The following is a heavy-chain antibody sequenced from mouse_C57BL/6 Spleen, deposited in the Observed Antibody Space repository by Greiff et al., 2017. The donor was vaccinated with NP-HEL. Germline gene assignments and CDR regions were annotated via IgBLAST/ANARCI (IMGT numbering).Heavy chain of an antibody. V-gene: IGHV2-5*01. D-gene: IGHD2-3*01. CDR1: GFSLTSYG. Sequence: VHLVESGPGLVQPSQSLSITCTVSGFSLTSYGVHWVRQSPGKGLEWLGVIWRGGSTDYNAAFMSRLSITKDNSKSQVFFKMNSLQADDTAIYYCAKNSDDGYYLDYWGQGTTLTVSS. J-gene: IGHJ2*01. CDR3: AKNSDDGYYLDY. CDR2: IWRGGST.